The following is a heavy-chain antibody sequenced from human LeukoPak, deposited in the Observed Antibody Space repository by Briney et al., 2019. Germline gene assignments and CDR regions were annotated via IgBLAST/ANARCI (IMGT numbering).Heavy chain of an antibody. Sequence: PGGTLRLSCAASGFPFSSLGMSWVRQAPGKGLEWVSAISGTGDNTYYADSVKGRFTISRDNSKNTLYLQMNSLRAEDTAVYYCAKLLRNSGRFLYWGQGTLVTVSS. CDR2: ISGTGDNT. D-gene: IGHD4-23*01. J-gene: IGHJ4*02. CDR1: GFPFSSLG. V-gene: IGHV3-23*01. CDR3: AKLLRNSGRFLY.